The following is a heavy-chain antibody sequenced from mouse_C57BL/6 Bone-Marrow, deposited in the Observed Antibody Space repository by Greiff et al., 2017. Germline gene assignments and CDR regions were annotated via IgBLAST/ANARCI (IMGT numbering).Heavy chain of an antibody. V-gene: IGHV10-1*01. J-gene: IGHJ2*01. CDR2: IRSKSNNYAT. Sequence: EVKLVESGGGLVQPKGSLKLSCAASGFSFNTYAMNWVRQAPGKGLEWVARIRSKSNNYATYYADSVKDRFTISRDDSESMLYLQMNNLKTEDTAMYYCVRQRGWFYFDYWGQGTTLTVSS. CDR1: GFSFNTYA. CDR3: VRQRGWFYFDY. D-gene: IGHD2-3*01.